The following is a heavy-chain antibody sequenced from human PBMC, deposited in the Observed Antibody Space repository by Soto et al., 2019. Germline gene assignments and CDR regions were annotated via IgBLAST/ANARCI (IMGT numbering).Heavy chain of an antibody. CDR1: GGTFSSYA. D-gene: IGHD3-22*01. V-gene: IGHV1-69*13. CDR2: IIPIFGTA. Sequence: GASVKVSCKASGGTFSSYAISWVRQAPGQGLEWMGGIIPIFGTANYAQKFQGRVTITADESTSTAYMELSSLRSEDTAAYYCASYTNDYYDSSGYYVWGQGTLVTVSS. J-gene: IGHJ4*02. CDR3: ASYTNDYYDSSGYYV.